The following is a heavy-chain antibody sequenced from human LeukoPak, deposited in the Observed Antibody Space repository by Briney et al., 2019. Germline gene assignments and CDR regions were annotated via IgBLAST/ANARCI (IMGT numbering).Heavy chain of an antibody. CDR3: ARLRGVVVPALAY. V-gene: IGHV4-34*01. CDR1: GGSFSGYY. Sequence: SETLSLTCAVYGGSFSGYYWSWIRQPPGKGLDWIGEINHSGSTNYNPSLKSRVTISVDTSKNQFSLKLSSVTAADTAVYYCARLRGVVVPALAYWGQGTLVTVSS. CDR2: INHSGST. J-gene: IGHJ4*02. D-gene: IGHD2-2*01.